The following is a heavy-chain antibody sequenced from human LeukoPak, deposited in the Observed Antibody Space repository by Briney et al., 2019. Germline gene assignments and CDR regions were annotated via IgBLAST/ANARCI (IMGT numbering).Heavy chain of an antibody. D-gene: IGHD5-18*01. CDR1: RFTFKSYG. J-gene: IGHJ4*02. CDR2: IRYDGSKK. V-gene: IGHV3-30*02. Sequence: GGSLRLSCAASRFTFKSYGMHWVRQAPGKGLEWVAFIRYDGSKKYYADSEKRRFTISRDNSKNTLYLQMNSLRAEDTAVYFCAKERDTAMVTIDYWGQGTLVTVSS. CDR3: AKERDTAMVTIDY.